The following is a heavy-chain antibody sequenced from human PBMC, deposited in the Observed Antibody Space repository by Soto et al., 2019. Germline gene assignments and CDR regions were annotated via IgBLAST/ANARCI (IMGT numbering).Heavy chain of an antibody. D-gene: IGHD1-26*01. V-gene: IGHV3-72*01. CDR2: SRNKANSYST. Sequence: EVQLVESGGGLVQPGGSLRLSCAASGFTFSDHYMDWVRQAPGKGLEWVGRSRNKANSYSTEYAASVKGRFTISRDESKISLYLQRNSLKTEDTAVYYCARFSGSYTRGLDYWGQGTLVTVSS. CDR3: ARFSGSYTRGLDY. J-gene: IGHJ4*02. CDR1: GFTFSDHY.